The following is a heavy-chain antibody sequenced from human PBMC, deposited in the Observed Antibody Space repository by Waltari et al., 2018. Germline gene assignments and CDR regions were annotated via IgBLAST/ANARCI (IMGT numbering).Heavy chain of an antibody. CDR1: GYTFTAHP. CDR3: ARDREATYNVYYYYMDV. CDR2: INPNSGDT. Sequence: QVTLVQSGAEVMEPGASVKVSGKASGYTFTAHPIHWMRQAPGQGLEWMGWINPNSGDTNNAQKFECRVTMTRDTSISTAYMELSRLRSDDTAMYYCARDREATYNVYYYYMDVWGKGTTVTVSS. V-gene: IGHV1-2*02. D-gene: IGHD1-1*01. J-gene: IGHJ6*03.